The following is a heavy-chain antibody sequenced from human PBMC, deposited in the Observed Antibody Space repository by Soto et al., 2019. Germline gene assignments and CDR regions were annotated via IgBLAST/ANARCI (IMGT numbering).Heavy chain of an antibody. CDR3: ASWPGYYYYGMDV. CDR1: GGSISSSSYY. Sequence: PSETLSLTCTVSGGSISSSSYYWGWIRQPPGKGLEWIGSIYYSGSTYYNPSLKSRVTISVDTSKNQFSLKLSSVTAADTAVYYCASWPGYYYYGMDVWGQGTTVTVSS. J-gene: IGHJ6*02. V-gene: IGHV4-39*01. CDR2: IYYSGST.